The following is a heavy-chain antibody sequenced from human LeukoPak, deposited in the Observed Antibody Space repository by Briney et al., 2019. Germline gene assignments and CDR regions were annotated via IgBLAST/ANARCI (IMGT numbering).Heavy chain of an antibody. V-gene: IGHV4-4*07. J-gene: IGHJ5*02. Sequence: SETLSLTCSVSGDSISSYHWSWIRQPAGKGLEWIGRIYTSGSTNYNPSLKSRVTMSVDTSKNQFSLKLSSVTAADTAVYYCARDVYYGSGSYFPPVGWFDPWGPGTLVTVSS. CDR1: GDSISSYH. D-gene: IGHD3-10*01. CDR2: IYTSGST. CDR3: ARDVYYGSGSYFPPVGWFDP.